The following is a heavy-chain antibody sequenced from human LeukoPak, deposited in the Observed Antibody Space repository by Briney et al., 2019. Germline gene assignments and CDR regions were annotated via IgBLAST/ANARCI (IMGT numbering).Heavy chain of an antibody. Sequence: SETLSLTCTVSGGSISSYYWSWIRQPPEKRLEWIGYIYYSGSTNYNPSLKSRVTISVDTSRNQFSLKLSSVTAADTAVYYCARDYGGNSVWGQGTLVTVSS. V-gene: IGHV4-59*12. D-gene: IGHD4-23*01. J-gene: IGHJ4*02. CDR1: GGSISSYY. CDR3: ARDYGGNSV. CDR2: IYYSGST.